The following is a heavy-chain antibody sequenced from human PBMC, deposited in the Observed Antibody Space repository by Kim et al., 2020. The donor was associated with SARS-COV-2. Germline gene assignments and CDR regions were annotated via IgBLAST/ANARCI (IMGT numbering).Heavy chain of an antibody. CDR3: ARDVTDCSSTSCGRWGLYYYYGMDV. J-gene: IGHJ6*02. Sequence: GGSLRLSCAASGFTFSSYSMNWVRQAPGKGLDWVSSISSSSSYIYYADSVKGRFTISRDNAKNSLYLQMNSLRAEDTAVYYCARDVTDCSSTSCGRWGLYYYYGMDVWGQGTTVTVSS. V-gene: IGHV3-21*01. CDR1: GFTFSSYS. D-gene: IGHD2-2*01. CDR2: ISSSSSYI.